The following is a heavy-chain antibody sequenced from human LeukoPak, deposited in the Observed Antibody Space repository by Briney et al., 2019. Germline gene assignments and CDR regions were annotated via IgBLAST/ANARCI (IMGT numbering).Heavy chain of an antibody. D-gene: IGHD3-10*01. CDR2: INHSGST. CDR1: GGSFSGYY. J-gene: IGHJ4*02. CDR3: ARERDYYGSGSLYPRFDY. V-gene: IGHV4-34*01. Sequence: SETLSLTCAVYGGSFSGYYWSWIRQPPGKGLEWIGEINHSGSTNYNPSLKSRVTISVDTSKNQFSLKLSSVTAADTAVYYCARERDYYGSGSLYPRFDYWGQGTLVTVSS.